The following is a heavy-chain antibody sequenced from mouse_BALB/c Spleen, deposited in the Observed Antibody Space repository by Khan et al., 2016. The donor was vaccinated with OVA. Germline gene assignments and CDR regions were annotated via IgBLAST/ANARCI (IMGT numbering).Heavy chain of an antibody. J-gene: IGHJ2*01. CDR3: ARVDGGDFDY. CDR2: ISYNGTT. CDR1: GYSITTDYA. D-gene: IGHD2-3*01. Sequence: VQLKQSGPGLVKPSQSLSLTCTVTGYSITTDYAWNWIRQFPGNKLEWMGFISYNGTTKYNPSLKSRISITRDTSKNQFFLQLKSVTTEDTARYYCARVDGGDFDYWGQGTTLTVSS. V-gene: IGHV3-2*02.